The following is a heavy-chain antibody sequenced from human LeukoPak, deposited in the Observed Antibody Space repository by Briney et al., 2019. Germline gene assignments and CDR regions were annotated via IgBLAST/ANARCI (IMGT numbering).Heavy chain of an antibody. CDR3: ARVIPDDSSVYYYNYYYMDV. CDR1: GYTFTSYD. J-gene: IGHJ6*03. D-gene: IGHD3-22*01. Sequence: GASVKVSCKASGYTFTSYDINWVRQATGQGIEWMGWMNPNSGNTGYAQKFQGRVTMTRNTSTSTVIMELSSLRSEDTAVYYCARVIPDDSSVYYYNYYYMDVWGKGTTVTVSS. CDR2: MNPNSGNT. V-gene: IGHV1-8*01.